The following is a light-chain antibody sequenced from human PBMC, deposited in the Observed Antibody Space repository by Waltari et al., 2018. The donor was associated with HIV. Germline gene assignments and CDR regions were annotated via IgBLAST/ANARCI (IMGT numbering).Light chain of an antibody. CDR3: AAWDDSLNGDVV. J-gene: IGLJ2*01. CDR2: TNH. V-gene: IGLV1-44*01. Sequence: QSVLTQPPSASGTPGQRVTISRSGSSPAIGSHTVNWYQQLPGTAPRLLIYTNHRRPSGVPGRFSCSKSGTSGSLVIRGLQSEDEADYFCAAWDDSLNGDVVFGGGTKLTVL. CDR1: SPAIGSHT.